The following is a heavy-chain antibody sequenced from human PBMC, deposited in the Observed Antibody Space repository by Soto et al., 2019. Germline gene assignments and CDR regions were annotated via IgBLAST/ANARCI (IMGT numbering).Heavy chain of an antibody. J-gene: IGHJ6*02. V-gene: IGHV1-69*12. D-gene: IGHD4-4*01. CDR3: AKEEGTTPYYYYYSMDV. Sequence: QVQLVQSGAEVKKPGSSVKVSCKASGGTFSSHAINWVRQAPGQGLEWMGGIIHRFGAPNYAQKFQGRDTITADESTSTAYMELSSLRSDDTAVYYCAKEEGTTPYYYYYSMDVWGQGTTVTVSS. CDR1: GGTFSSHA. CDR2: IIHRFGAP.